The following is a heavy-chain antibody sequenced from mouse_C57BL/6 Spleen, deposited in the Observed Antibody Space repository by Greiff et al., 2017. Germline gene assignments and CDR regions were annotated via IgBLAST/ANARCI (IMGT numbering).Heavy chain of an antibody. CDR2: ISRGSSTI. V-gene: IGHV5-17*01. Sequence: EVKVVESGGGLVKPGGSLKLSCAASGFTFSDYGMHWVRQAPEKGLEWVAYISRGSSTIYSADTVKGRFSISRDNAKNTLFLQMTSLRSEDTAMYYCARRVGAYYFDDWGKGTTLTVSS. D-gene: IGHD1-1*02. J-gene: IGHJ2*01. CDR1: GFTFSDYG. CDR3: ARRVGAYYFDD.